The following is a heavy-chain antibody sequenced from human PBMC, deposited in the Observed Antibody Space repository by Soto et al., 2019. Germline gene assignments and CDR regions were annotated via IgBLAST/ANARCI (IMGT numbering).Heavy chain of an antibody. CDR1: GYAFTGYY. V-gene: IGHV1-2*02. CDR2: INPNSGGT. Sequence: GASVKVSCQASGYAFTGYYMHWVRQAPGQGLEWMGWINPNSGGTNYAQKFQGRVTMTRDTSISTAYMELSRLRSDDTAVYYCATSNGVGAITVAFDIGGQGTMVTVSS. CDR3: ATSNGVGAITVAFDI. J-gene: IGHJ3*02. D-gene: IGHD1-26*01.